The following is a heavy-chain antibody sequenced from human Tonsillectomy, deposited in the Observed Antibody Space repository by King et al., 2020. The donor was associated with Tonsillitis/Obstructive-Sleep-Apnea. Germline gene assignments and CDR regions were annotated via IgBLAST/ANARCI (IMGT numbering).Heavy chain of an antibody. CDR3: ARRIVVVPDAMLSINWIDP. D-gene: IGHD2-2*01. J-gene: IGHJ5*02. CDR1: GGSIRPRRPY. CDR2: ISSPGSF. V-gene: IGHV4-39*01. Sequence: LPLPASGPGLVPPSAPLSLPCRVSGGSIRPRRPYWGWLRPPPGPGLAWIGRISSPGSFSSHPSLERRVTLSVDPSPNQFSLNLSSVTAADTAVYYCARRIVVVPDAMLSINWIDPWGQGTLVTGSA.